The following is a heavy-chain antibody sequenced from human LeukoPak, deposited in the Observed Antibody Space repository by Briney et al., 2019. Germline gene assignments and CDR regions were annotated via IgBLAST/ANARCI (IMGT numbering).Heavy chain of an antibody. Sequence: GASLQISCKGSGYSFTSYWISWVRQMPGKGREWMGRIDPSDSYTNYSPSFQGHVTISADKSISTAYLQWSSLKASDTAMYYCARPIQGYSYGYPDAFDIWGQGTMVTVSS. D-gene: IGHD5-18*01. V-gene: IGHV5-10-1*01. CDR3: ARPIQGYSYGYPDAFDI. CDR1: GYSFTSYW. J-gene: IGHJ3*02. CDR2: IDPSDSYT.